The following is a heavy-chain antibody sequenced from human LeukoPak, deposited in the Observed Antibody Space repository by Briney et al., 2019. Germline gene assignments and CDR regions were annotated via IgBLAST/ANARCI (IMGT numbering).Heavy chain of an antibody. CDR3: ASGGEYSSGWYGAFDI. V-gene: IGHV1-2*02. Sequence: ASVKVSCKASGYTFTGYYMHWVRQAPGQGLEWMGWINPNSGGTNYAQKLQGRVTMTRDTSTSTIYMELSSLRSEDTAVYYCASGGEYSSGWYGAFDIWGQGTMVTVSS. CDR1: GYTFTGYY. CDR2: INPNSGGT. D-gene: IGHD6-19*01. J-gene: IGHJ3*02.